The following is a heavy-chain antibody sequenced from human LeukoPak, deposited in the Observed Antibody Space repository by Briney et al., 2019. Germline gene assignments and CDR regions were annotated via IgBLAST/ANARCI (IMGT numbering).Heavy chain of an antibody. CDR3: VKDNPLDY. CDR2: IRYDGNIK. Sequence: GGSLRLSCAASGFTFSSYAMHWVRQAPGKGLEWVAFIRYDGNIKYYADSLKDRFTISRDNSKNTLYLQMNSLTSDDTALYYCVKDNPLDYWGQGTLVTVSS. CDR1: GFTFSSYA. J-gene: IGHJ4*02. D-gene: IGHD1-14*01. V-gene: IGHV3-30*02.